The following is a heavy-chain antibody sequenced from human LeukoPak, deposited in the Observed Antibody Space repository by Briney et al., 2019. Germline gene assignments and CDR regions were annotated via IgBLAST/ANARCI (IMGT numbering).Heavy chain of an antibody. CDR2: ISAYNGNT. J-gene: IGHJ4*02. CDR1: GYTFTSYG. CDR3: AVYAPGYCSGGSCYSVIDYFDY. D-gene: IGHD2-15*01. Sequence: GASVKVSCKASGYTFTSYGISWVRQAPGQGLEWRGWISAYNGNTNYAQKLQGRVTMTTDTSTSTAYMELRSLRSDDTAVYYCAVYAPGYCSGGSCYSVIDYFDYWGQGTLVTVSS. V-gene: IGHV1-18*01.